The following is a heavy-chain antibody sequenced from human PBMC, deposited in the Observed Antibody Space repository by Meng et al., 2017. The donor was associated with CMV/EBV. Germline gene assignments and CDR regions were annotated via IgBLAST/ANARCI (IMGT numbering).Heavy chain of an antibody. J-gene: IGHJ6*02. CDR2: INSDGSST. Sequence: LSLTCAASGFTFSSYWMHWVRQAPGKGLVWVSRINSDGSSTSYADSVKGRFTISRDNAKNTLYLQMNSLRAEDTAVYYCAREDYYYYYGMDVWGQGTTVTVSS. V-gene: IGHV3-74*01. CDR3: AREDYYYYYGMDV. CDR1: GFTFSSYW.